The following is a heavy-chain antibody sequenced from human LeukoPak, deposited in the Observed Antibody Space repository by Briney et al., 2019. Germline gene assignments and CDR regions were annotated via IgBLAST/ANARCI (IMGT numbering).Heavy chain of an antibody. D-gene: IGHD3-10*01. Sequence: SETLSLTCTVSGGSISSYYWSWIRQPPGKGLEWIGYIYYSGSTNYNPSLKSRVTISVDTSKNQFSLKLSSVTAADTAVYYCSTFGPILWFGGYYFDYWGQGTLVTVSS. V-gene: IGHV4-59*12. CDR1: GGSISSYY. CDR2: IYYSGST. CDR3: STFGPILWFGGYYFDY. J-gene: IGHJ4*02.